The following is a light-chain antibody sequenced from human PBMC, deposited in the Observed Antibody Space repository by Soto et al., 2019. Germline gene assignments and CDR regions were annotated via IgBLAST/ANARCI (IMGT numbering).Light chain of an antibody. Sequence: DIQITQSPSSLSASLVYTVTITCRSSQDISNYLAWYQQTPGKVPKLLIYTAYTLQSGVTSRFSGSGSGTEFTITISSLQPDDFATYYCQHYNSYSEAVGQGTKVEIK. CDR1: QDISNY. J-gene: IGKJ1*01. CDR2: TAY. CDR3: QHYNSYSEA. V-gene: IGKV1-27*01.